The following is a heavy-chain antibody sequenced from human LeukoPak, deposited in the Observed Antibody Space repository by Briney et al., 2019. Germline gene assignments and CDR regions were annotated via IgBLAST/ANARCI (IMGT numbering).Heavy chain of an antibody. D-gene: IGHD1-26*01. CDR2: INPSGGNT. Sequence: ASVKVSCKASGYTFTSHYMHWVRQAPGRGLERMGVINPSGGNTNYAQNFQGRVTMTMDTSTSTVYMELSSLNSEDTAVYFCARGERWDDAFDIWGQGTMVTVSS. J-gene: IGHJ3*02. CDR3: ARGERWDDAFDI. V-gene: IGHV1-46*01. CDR1: GYTFTSHY.